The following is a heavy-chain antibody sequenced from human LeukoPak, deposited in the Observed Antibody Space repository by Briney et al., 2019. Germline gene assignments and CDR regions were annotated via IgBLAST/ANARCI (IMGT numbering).Heavy chain of an antibody. Sequence: PSQTLSLTCTVSGGSISSYYWSWIRQPPGKGLEWIGYIYYSGSTNYNPSLKSRVTISVDTSKNQFSLKLSSVTAADTAVYYCARHCARKRIFGVVRPENWFDPWGQGTLVTVSS. CDR3: ARHCARKRIFGVVRPENWFDP. D-gene: IGHD3-3*01. CDR2: IYYSGST. CDR1: GGSISSYY. V-gene: IGHV4-59*08. J-gene: IGHJ5*02.